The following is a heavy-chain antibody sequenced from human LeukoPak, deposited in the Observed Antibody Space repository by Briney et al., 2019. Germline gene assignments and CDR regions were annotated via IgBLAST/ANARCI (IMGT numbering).Heavy chain of an antibody. Sequence: GGSLRPSCAASGFTFSSYWMHRVRQAPGKGLMWVSRINSDGSTTSYADSVKGRFTISRDNAKNTLYLQMNSLRVEDTAVYYCTRINYGWGQGTLVTVSS. J-gene: IGHJ4*02. CDR2: INSDGSTT. D-gene: IGHD3-16*01. CDR1: GFTFSSYW. CDR3: TRINYG. V-gene: IGHV3-74*01.